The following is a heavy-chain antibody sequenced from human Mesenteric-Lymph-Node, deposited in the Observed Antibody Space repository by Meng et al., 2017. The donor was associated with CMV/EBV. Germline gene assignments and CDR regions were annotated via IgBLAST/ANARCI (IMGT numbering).Heavy chain of an antibody. J-gene: IGHJ6*02. CDR2: IKQDGSEK. CDR1: GFTFSSYW. CDR3: ATDRMATFLGYYYYGMDV. D-gene: IGHD5-24*01. Sequence: GESLKISCAASGFTFSSYWMSWVRQAPGKGLEWVANIKQDGSEKYYVDSVKGRFTISRDNAKNSLYLQMNSLRAEDTAVYYCATDRMATFLGYYYYGMDVWGQGTTVTVSS. V-gene: IGHV3-7*01.